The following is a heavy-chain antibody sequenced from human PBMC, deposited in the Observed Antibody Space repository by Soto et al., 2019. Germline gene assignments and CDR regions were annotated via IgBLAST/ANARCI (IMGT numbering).Heavy chain of an antibody. J-gene: IGHJ2*01. CDR1: GGSFSGYY. Sequence: QVQLQQWGAGLLKPSETLSLTCAVYGGSFSGYYWSWIRQTPGKGLEWIGEINHSGSTNYNPSLKSRVTISVDTSKNQFSLTLRSVTAADTAVYYCARRITMIVVVITPWYFDLWGRGTLVTVSS. V-gene: IGHV4-34*01. D-gene: IGHD3-22*01. CDR2: INHSGST. CDR3: ARRITMIVVVITPWYFDL.